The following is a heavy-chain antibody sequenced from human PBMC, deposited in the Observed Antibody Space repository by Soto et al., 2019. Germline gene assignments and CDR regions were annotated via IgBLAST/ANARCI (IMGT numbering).Heavy chain of an antibody. V-gene: IGHV1-69*06. CDR2: IIPIFGTP. D-gene: IGHD6-13*01. Sequence: QVHLVQSGPEVKKPGSSVRVSCKASEGTFKNYAISWIRQAPGHGLEWMGGIIPIFGTPNYAQKFQGRVTISAEKTATPAYMDLTSLVSDDTAVFSCARVLEGSSWNAIDFWGPGTVVTVSS. CDR1: EGTFKNYA. CDR3: ARVLEGSSWNAIDF. J-gene: IGHJ4*02.